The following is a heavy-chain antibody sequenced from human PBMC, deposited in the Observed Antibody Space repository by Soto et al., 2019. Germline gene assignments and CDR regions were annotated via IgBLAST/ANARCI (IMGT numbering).Heavy chain of an antibody. D-gene: IGHD2-2*01. CDR3: AGGLGYCSSTSCLSTPYNWFDP. CDR2: IIPIFGTA. V-gene: IGHV1-69*13. CDR1: GGTFSSYA. Sequence: SVKVSCKASGGTFSSYAISWVRQAPGQGLEWMGGIIPIFGTANYAQKFQGRVTITADESTSTAYMELSSLRSEDTAVYYCAGGLGYCSSTSCLSTPYNWFDPWG. J-gene: IGHJ5*02.